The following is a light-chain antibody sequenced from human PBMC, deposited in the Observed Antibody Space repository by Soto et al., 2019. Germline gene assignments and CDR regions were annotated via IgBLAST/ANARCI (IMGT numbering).Light chain of an antibody. CDR2: GAS. V-gene: IGKV3-20*01. J-gene: IGKJ1*01. CDR1: QSVSSSY. Sequence: EIVLTQSPGTLSLSPGERATLSCRASQSVSSSYLAWYQQKPGQAPRLLIYGASSRATGIPDRFSGSGSGTDFPLTISRLEPKDFAVYYCQQYGSSPWTFGQGTKVDIK. CDR3: QQYGSSPWT.